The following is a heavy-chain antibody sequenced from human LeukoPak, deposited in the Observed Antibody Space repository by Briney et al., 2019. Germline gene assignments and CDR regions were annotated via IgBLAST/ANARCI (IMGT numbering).Heavy chain of an antibody. Sequence: ASVKVSCKASGGTFSSYAISWVRQAPGQGLEWMGGIIPIFGTANYAQKFQGRVTITADESTSTAYMELSSLRAEDTAIYYCARDYQYGYSTNWYHLAQIDYWGQGTLVTVSS. CDR2: IIPIFGTA. CDR3: ARDYQYGYSTNWYHLAQIDY. D-gene: IGHD2/OR15-2a*01. CDR1: GGTFSSYA. J-gene: IGHJ4*02. V-gene: IGHV1-69*13.